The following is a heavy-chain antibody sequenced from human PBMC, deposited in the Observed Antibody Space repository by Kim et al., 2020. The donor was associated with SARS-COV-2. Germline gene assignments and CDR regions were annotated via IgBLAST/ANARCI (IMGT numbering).Heavy chain of an antibody. J-gene: IGHJ2*01. CDR1: GFTFSSYW. Sequence: GGSLRLSCAASGFTFSSYWMHWVRQAPGKGLVWVSRINSDGSSTSYADSVKGRFTISRDNAKNTLYLQMNSLRAEDTAVYYCARDFMVRGVIWYFDLWGRGTLVTVSS. CDR2: INSDGSST. CDR3: ARDFMVRGVIWYFDL. D-gene: IGHD3-10*01. V-gene: IGHV3-74*01.